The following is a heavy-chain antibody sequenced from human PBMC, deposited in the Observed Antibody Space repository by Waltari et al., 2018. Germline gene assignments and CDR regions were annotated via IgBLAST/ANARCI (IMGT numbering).Heavy chain of an antibody. D-gene: IGHD6-19*01. CDR1: GYSISSGYY. V-gene: IGHV4-38-2*01. CDR2: IYHSGST. Sequence: QVQLQESGPGLVKPSETLSLTCAVSGYSISSGYYWGWIRQPPGKGLDWIGSIYHSGSTYYNPSLKSRVTISVDTSKNQFSLKLSSVTAADTAVYYCARFGSGWYSWGQGTLVTVSS. J-gene: IGHJ4*02. CDR3: ARFGSGWYS.